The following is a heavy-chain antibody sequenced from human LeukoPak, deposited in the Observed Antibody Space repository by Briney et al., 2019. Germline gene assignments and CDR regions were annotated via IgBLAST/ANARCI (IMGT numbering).Heavy chain of an antibody. J-gene: IGHJ4*02. V-gene: IGHV3-7*03. CDR3: AKEGAGTVVY. CDR2: IKQDGSEK. Sequence: GGSLRLSCATSGFTFTNYWMSWVRLAPGKGLEWVASIKQDGSEKYSVDSVKGRFSISRDNAKNSLYLQMNSLRAEDTAVYYCAKEGAGTVVYWGQGTLVTVSS. D-gene: IGHD6-19*01. CDR1: GFTFTNYW.